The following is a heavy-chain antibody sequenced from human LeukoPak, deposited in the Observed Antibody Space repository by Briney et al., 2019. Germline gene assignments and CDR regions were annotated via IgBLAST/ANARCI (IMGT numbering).Heavy chain of an antibody. D-gene: IGHD6-13*01. CDR1: GGTFSRNA. CDR3: ARGLRIAAAGRSRPIISFPRY. J-gene: IGHJ4*02. Sequence: ASVKVSYKASGGTFSRNAISWVRQAPGQGLEWMGGIIPVFGTTNYAQKFQGRVTITADESTSTAYMELSSLRSEDTAVYYCARGLRIAAAGRSRPIISFPRYWGQGTLVTVSS. V-gene: IGHV1-69*13. CDR2: IIPVFGTT.